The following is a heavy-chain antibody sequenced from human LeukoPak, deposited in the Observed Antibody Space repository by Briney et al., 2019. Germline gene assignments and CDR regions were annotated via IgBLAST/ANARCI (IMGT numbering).Heavy chain of an antibody. J-gene: IGHJ6*02. CDR2: INHSGST. CDR3: ARSSSIATYYYHGMDV. CDR1: GGSFSGYY. V-gene: IGHV4-34*01. D-gene: IGHD6-13*01. Sequence: SETLSLTCAVYGGSFSGYYWSWIRQPPGKGLEWIGEINHSGSTNYNPSLKSRVTISVDTSKNQFSLKLSSVTAADTAVYYCARSSSIATYYYHGMDVWGQGTTVTVSS.